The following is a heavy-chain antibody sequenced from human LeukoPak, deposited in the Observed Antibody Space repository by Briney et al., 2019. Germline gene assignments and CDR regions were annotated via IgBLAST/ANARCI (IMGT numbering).Heavy chain of an antibody. CDR2: IWYDGSNK. CDR1: GFTFSTYG. D-gene: IGHD3-10*01. V-gene: IGHV3-33*01. J-gene: IGHJ4*02. Sequence: PGRSLRLSCAASGFTFSTYGMHWVRQAPGKGLEWVAVIWYDGSNKYYADSVKGRFTISRDNSKNTVSLQMNSLRAEDTAVYYCARNFRSGSLDYWGPGTLVTVSS. CDR3: ARNFRSGSLDY.